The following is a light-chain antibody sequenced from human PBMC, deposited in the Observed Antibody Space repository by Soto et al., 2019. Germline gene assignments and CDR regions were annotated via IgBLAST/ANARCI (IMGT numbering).Light chain of an antibody. CDR2: EVR. CDR3: SYYGSTSARDV. J-gene: IGLJ1*01. CDR1: SSDVGAYNY. V-gene: IGLV2-14*01. Sequence: QSALAQPASVSGSPGQSITISCTGTSSDVGAYNYVSWYQQHPGKAPKLMIYEVRGRPSGVSNRFSGSKSGNTASLTISGLQAEDEGDYSCSYYGSTSARDVFGTGTKVTVL.